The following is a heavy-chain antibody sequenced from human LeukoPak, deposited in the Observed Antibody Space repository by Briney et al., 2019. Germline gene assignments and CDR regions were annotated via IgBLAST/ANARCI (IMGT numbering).Heavy chain of an antibody. V-gene: IGHV3-23*01. CDR2: ISGSGGST. Sequence: GGSLRLSCAASGFTFSSYAMSWVRQAPGKGLEWVSAISGSGGSTYYADSVKGRFTISRDNSKNTLYLQMNSLRAEDTAVYYYAKVGLAPTWGGYFDYWGQGTLVTVSS. CDR1: GFTFSSYA. D-gene: IGHD3-16*01. J-gene: IGHJ4*02. CDR3: AKVGLAPTWGGYFDY.